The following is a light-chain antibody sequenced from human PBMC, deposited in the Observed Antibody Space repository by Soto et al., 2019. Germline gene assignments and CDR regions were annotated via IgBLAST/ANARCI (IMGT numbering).Light chain of an antibody. CDR1: SSDVGGYNY. CDR2: EVN. V-gene: IGLV2-14*01. CDR3: SSFTSSHTWV. J-gene: IGLJ3*02. Sequence: QSALTQPASVSGSPGLSIAISCTGTSSDVGGYNYVSWYHQHPGKAPKLIICEVNNRPSGVSDRFSGSKSGNTASLTISGLQAEDEADYYCSSFTSSHTWVFGGGTKLTVL.